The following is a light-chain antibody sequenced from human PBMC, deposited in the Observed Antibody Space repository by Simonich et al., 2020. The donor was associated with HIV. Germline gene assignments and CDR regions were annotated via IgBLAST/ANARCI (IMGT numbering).Light chain of an antibody. Sequence: SYELTQPPSVSVSPGQTARITCSGDALTKKYGYWYQQKSGQAPVLVIYEDNKRPSGIPERFSGSRSGTMATLTISGAQVEDEADYYCYSTDSSGNHWVFGGGTKLTVL. V-gene: IGLV3-10*01. CDR3: YSTDSSGNHWV. CDR1: ALTKKY. CDR2: EDN. J-gene: IGLJ3*02.